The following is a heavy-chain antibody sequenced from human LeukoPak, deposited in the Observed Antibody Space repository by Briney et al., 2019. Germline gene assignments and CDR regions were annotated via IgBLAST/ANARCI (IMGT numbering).Heavy chain of an antibody. CDR3: ARIGSGSPLGY. V-gene: IGHV3-30*04. CDR1: GFTFSNYA. D-gene: IGHD3-10*01. Sequence: PGRSLRLSCAASGFTFSNYAMHWVRQAPGKGLEWVAVISYDGSNKYYADSVKGRFTISRDNSKNTLYLQMNSLRAEDTAVYYCARIGSGSPLGYWGQGTLVTVSS. CDR2: ISYDGSNK. J-gene: IGHJ4*02.